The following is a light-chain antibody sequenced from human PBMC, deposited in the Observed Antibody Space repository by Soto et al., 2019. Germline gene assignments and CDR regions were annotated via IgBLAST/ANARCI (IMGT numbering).Light chain of an antibody. CDR1: QTIAMY. V-gene: IGKV1-39*01. Sequence: DIQMTQSPSSLSASVGDRVTITCRASQTIAMYVNWFQQKPGKAPKPLIYTTSSLQSGVPPRFSGSGSETDFTLTISRLQPEDSATYYCQQSFTTPYTFGQGTKPEIK. J-gene: IGKJ2*01. CDR2: TTS. CDR3: QQSFTTPYT.